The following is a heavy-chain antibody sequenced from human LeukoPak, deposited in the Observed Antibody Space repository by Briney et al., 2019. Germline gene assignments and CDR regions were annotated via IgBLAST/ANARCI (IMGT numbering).Heavy chain of an antibody. CDR2: ISVSGDST. CDR3: AKNQWEPYY. V-gene: IGHV3-23*01. Sequence: PGGSLRLSCAASGFTFSSYAMSWVRQAPGKGLEWVSSISVSGDSTYYADSVKGRFTIYRDNSKNTLYLQMNSLRAEDTAVYYCAKNQWEPYYWGQGTLVTVSS. D-gene: IGHD1-26*01. J-gene: IGHJ4*02. CDR1: GFTFSSYA.